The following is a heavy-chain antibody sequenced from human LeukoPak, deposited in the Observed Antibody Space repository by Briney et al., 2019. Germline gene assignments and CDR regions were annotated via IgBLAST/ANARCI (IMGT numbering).Heavy chain of an antibody. J-gene: IGHJ4*02. D-gene: IGHD4-17*01. CDR3: ASKLYGDLLDY. V-gene: IGHV3-48*02. Sequence: GGSLRLSCVASGLTFSSYSMNWVRQAPGKGLEWVSYISSGSSTKYYADSVKGRSTISRDNARNLVHLQMNSLRDEDTAVYYCASKLYGDLLDYWGQGTLVTVSS. CDR1: GLTFSSYS. CDR2: ISSGSSTK.